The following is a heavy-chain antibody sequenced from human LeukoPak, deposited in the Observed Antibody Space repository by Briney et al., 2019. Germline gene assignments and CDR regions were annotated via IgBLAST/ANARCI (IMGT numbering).Heavy chain of an antibody. CDR2: ISYDGSNK. CDR1: GFTFSSYA. Sequence: PGGSLRLSCAASGFTFSSYAMHWVRQAPGKGLEWVAVISYDGSNKYYADSVKGRFSISRDNSKNTLYLQMNSLRAEDTAVYYCAREWQWDYWGQGTLVTVSS. J-gene: IGHJ4*02. CDR3: AREWQWDY. V-gene: IGHV3-30-3*01. D-gene: IGHD6-19*01.